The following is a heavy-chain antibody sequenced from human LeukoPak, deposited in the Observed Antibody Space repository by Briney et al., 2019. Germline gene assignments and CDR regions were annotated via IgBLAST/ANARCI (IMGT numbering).Heavy chain of an antibody. CDR2: ISPSDGNT. CDR1: GVTFSKYA. V-gene: IGHV3-23*01. Sequence: GGSLRLSCAASGVTFSKYAMSWVRQAPGKGLEWVSAISPSDGNTFYADSVKGRFTISRDNSKNTLSLQMNSLRAEDTALYYCVKDSSVPYGITEWGQGTLVTVSS. D-gene: IGHD4-17*01. CDR3: VKDSSVPYGITE. J-gene: IGHJ4*02.